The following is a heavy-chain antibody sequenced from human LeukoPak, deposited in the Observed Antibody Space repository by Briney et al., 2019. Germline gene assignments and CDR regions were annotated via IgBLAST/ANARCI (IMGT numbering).Heavy chain of an antibody. V-gene: IGHV4-38-2*02. CDR1: GYSLSSGYY. D-gene: IGHD1-26*01. J-gene: IGHJ4*02. CDR2: IYHDGTT. CDR3: ARVRWEPRGFFDH. Sequence: KASETLSLTCTVSGYSLSSGYYWGWIRQPPGKGLDWIGSIYHDGTTSYSPSLKSRVTLSVDTSKNRFSLKLRTVTAADTAVYFCARVRWEPRGFFDHWGQGTLVTVSS.